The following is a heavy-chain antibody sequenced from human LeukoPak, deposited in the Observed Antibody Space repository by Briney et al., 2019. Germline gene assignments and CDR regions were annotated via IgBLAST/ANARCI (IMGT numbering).Heavy chain of an antibody. J-gene: IGHJ4*02. CDR3: ARGGSYDSSGYYSLGGY. D-gene: IGHD3-22*01. CDR2: IIPILGIA. CDR1: GGTFSSYT. V-gene: IGHV1-69*02. Sequence: SVKVSCKASGGTFSSYTISWVRQAPGQGLEWMGRIIPILGIANYAQKFQGRVTITADKSTSTAYMELSGLRSEDTAVYYCARGGSYDSSGYYSLGGYWGQGTLVTVSS.